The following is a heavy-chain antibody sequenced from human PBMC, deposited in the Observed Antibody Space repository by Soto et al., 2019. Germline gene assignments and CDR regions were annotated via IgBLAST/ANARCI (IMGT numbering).Heavy chain of an antibody. CDR2: INAGNGNT. J-gene: IGHJ6*02. CDR1: GYTFTSYA. Sequence: QVQLVQSGAEEKKPGASVKVSCKASGYTFTSYAMHWVRQAPGQRLEWMGWINAGNGNTKYSQKFQGRVTITRDTSASTADMELSSLRSEDTAVYYCATDPSYYGMDVRGQGTTVTVSS. V-gene: IGHV1-3*05. CDR3: ATDPSYYGMDV.